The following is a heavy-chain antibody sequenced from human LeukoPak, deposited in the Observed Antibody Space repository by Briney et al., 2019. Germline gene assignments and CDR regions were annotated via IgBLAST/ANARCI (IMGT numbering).Heavy chain of an antibody. D-gene: IGHD3-22*01. CDR3: ARDKSIIVLPHAEYFQH. CDR1: GGSFSGYY. Sequence: PSETLSLTCAVYGGSFSGYYWSWIRQPPGKGLEWIGEINHSGSTNYNPSLKSRVTISVDTSKNQFSLKLSSVTAADTAVYYCARDKSIIVLPHAEYFQHWGQGTLVTVSS. CDR2: INHSGST. V-gene: IGHV4-34*01. J-gene: IGHJ1*01.